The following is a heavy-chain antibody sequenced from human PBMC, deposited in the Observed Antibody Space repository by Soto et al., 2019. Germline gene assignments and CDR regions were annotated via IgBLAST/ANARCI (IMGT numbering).Heavy chain of an antibody. Sequence: PSQTLPPTCTVSGGSILNGGHYWTWISHHPGNGLEGIGKIYHAGSTNYNPSLKSRVTISVDKSKNQFSLKLSSVTAADTAVYYCARGGSGWYGDAFDIWGQGTMVTVSS. CDR1: GGSILNGGHY. V-gene: IGHV4-31*03. CDR2: IYHAGST. J-gene: IGHJ3*02. D-gene: IGHD6-19*01. CDR3: ARGGSGWYGDAFDI.